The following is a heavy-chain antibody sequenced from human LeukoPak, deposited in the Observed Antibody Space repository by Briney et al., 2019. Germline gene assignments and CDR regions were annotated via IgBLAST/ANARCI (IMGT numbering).Heavy chain of an antibody. D-gene: IGHD3-22*01. CDR3: ARLNYYYDGSGHYSHFDY. V-gene: IGHV3-7*01. CDR2: IKEDGSEK. J-gene: IGHJ4*02. CDR1: GGSFSGYY. Sequence: PSETLSLTCAVYGGSFSGYYWSWVRQAPGKGLEWVANIKEDGSEKYYVDSVKGRFTMSRDNAKKSLFLQMDSLRAEDTAVYHCARLNYYYDGSGHYSHFDYWGQGTLVTVSS.